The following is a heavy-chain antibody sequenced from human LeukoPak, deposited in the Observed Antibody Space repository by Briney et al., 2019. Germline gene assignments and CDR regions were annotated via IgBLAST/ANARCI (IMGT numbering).Heavy chain of an antibody. J-gene: IGHJ6*02. V-gene: IGHV7-4-1*02. CDR3: ARDYYDSSGYAPYYYYGMDV. CDR1: GYTFTSHG. D-gene: IGHD3-22*01. Sequence: ASVKVSCKASGYTFTSHGMNWVRQAPGQGLEWMGWINTNTGNPTYAQGFTGRFVFSLDTSVSTAYLQISSLKAEDTAVYYCARDYYDSSGYAPYYYYGMDVWGQGTTVTVSS. CDR2: INTNTGNP.